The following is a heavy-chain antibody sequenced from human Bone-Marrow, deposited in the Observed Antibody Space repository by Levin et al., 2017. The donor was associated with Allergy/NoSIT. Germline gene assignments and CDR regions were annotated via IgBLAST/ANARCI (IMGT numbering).Heavy chain of an antibody. V-gene: IGHV3-73*01. D-gene: IGHD3-3*01. CDR3: GYDFWSGTKDNMDV. CDR2: ITDKASGYAI. J-gene: IGHJ6*03. CDR1: GFTLSGSA. Sequence: KVSCAASGFTLSGSAIHWVRQASGKGLEWVGRITDKASGYAIAYTSSVEGRFTVSRDDSKNTAYLQMNSLETEDTAVYYCGYDFWSGTKDNMDVWGKGTTVTVSS.